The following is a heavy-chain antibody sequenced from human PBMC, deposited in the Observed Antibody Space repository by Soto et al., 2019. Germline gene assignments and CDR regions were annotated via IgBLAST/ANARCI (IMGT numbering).Heavy chain of an antibody. J-gene: IGHJ4*02. D-gene: IGHD2-2*01. CDR2: ISGSGGST. Sequence: EVQLLESGGGLVQPGGSLRLSCAASGFTFSSYAMSWVRQAPGKGLEWVAAISGSGGSTYYADSVKGRFTISRDNSKNTLYLQMNRLRAEDTAVYYCATSRYCSSTSCFRDGLDYWGQGTLVTVSS. CDR1: GFTFSSYA. V-gene: IGHV3-23*01. CDR3: ATSRYCSSTSCFRDGLDY.